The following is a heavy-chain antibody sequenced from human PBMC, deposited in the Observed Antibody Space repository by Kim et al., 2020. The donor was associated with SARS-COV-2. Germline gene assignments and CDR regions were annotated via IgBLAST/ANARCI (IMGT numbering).Heavy chain of an antibody. J-gene: IGHJ6*02. Sequence: SSKCIYYAGSVKGRFTITRDNAKNSLSLQMNSLRAEDTAVYYCASLLGLDVWGQGTTVTVSS. V-gene: IGHV3-21*01. CDR2: SSKCI. CDR3: ASLLGLDV.